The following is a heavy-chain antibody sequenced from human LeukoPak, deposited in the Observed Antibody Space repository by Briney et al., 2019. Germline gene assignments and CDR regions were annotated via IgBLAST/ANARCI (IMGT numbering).Heavy chain of an antibody. CDR2: IRYDGSNK. CDR3: ATNGFDP. D-gene: IGHD2-8*01. Sequence: GGSLRLSCAASGFTFSSYGVHWVRQAPGKGLEWVAFIRYDGSNKYHADSVKGRFTITRDNSKNTLYLQMNSLRAEDTAVYYCATNGFDPWGQGTLVTVSS. CDR1: GFTFSSYG. J-gene: IGHJ5*02. V-gene: IGHV3-30*02.